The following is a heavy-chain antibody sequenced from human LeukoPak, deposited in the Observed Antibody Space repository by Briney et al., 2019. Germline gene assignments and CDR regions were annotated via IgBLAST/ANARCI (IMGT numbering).Heavy chain of an antibody. D-gene: IGHD2-21*01. J-gene: IGHJ5*02. Sequence: GGSLRLSCAASGFTFSSYDMHWVRQGIGKGLEWVSGIGADGDTYYPGSLKGRFTISRENAKNSLYLQMNSLRAGDTAVYYCARGKHNWFDPWGQGTLVTVPS. CDR1: GFTFSSYD. CDR3: ARGKHNWFDP. V-gene: IGHV3-13*01. CDR2: IGADGDT.